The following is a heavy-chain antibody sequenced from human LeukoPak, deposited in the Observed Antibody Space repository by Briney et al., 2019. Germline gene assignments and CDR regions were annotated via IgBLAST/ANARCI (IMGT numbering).Heavy chain of an antibody. D-gene: IGHD6-13*01. CDR3: AKIAAAGTFDY. V-gene: IGHV3-11*01. CDR1: GFTFSDYY. CDR2: ISSSGSTI. Sequence: PGGSLRLSCAASGFTFSDYYMSWIRQAPGKGLEWVSYISSSGSTIYYADSVKGRFTISRDNSKNTLYLQMNSLRAEDTAVYYCAKIAAAGTFDYWGQGTLVTVSS. J-gene: IGHJ4*02.